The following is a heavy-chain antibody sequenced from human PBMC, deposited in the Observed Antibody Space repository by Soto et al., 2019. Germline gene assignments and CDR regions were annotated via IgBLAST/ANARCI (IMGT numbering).Heavy chain of an antibody. D-gene: IGHD3-3*01. CDR2: INTGNGNT. J-gene: IGHJ6*02. CDR3: ARGERLYSYYYGMYI. V-gene: IGHV1-3*04. CDR1: GYNFTTYA. Sequence: QVQLVQSGAEVEKPGASVKVSCKAYGYNFTTYAMLWVRQAPGQRPEWMGWINTGNGNTKYSPKFQGRVTSTRDTSASTAYMELSSLKSEDTAVYYCARGERLYSYYYGMYIWGQGSTVTVS.